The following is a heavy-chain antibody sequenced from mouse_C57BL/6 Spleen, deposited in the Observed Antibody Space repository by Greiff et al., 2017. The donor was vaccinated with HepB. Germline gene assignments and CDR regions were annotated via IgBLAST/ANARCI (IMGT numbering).Heavy chain of an antibody. CDR3: ARAPHGSSYWYFDV. J-gene: IGHJ1*03. V-gene: IGHV3-6*01. D-gene: IGHD1-1*01. CDR1: GYSITSGYY. CDR2: ISYDGSN. Sequence: EVKLMESGPGLVKPSQSLSLTCSVTGYSITSGYYWNWIRQFPGNKLEWMGYISYDGSNNYNPSLKNRISITRDTSKNQFFLKLNSVTTEDTATYYCARAPHGSSYWYFDVWGTGTTVTVSS.